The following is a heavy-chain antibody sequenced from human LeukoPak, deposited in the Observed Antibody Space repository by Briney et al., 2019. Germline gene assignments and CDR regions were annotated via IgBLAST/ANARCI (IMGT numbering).Heavy chain of an antibody. CDR1: GSFSSYV. J-gene: IGHJ4*02. Sequence: PGGSLRLSCAASGSFSSYVMTWVRQAPGRGLEWVSTLSASGGSTYYADSVKGRFTISRDNSKNTLYLQMSSLRAEDTAVYFCAKDLILVLPAAYGYGGQGTLVTVSS. D-gene: IGHD2-2*01. V-gene: IGHV3-23*01. CDR3: AKDLILVLPAAYGY. CDR2: LSASGGST.